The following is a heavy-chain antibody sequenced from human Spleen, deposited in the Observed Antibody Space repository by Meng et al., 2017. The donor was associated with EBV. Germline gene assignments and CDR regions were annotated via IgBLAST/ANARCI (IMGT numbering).Heavy chain of an antibody. Sequence: VQLAELVAVLQTAGASVKVSSMTSGHTITTHAIHWVPQAPGQRLEWMGWINAANGNTKYSQQFQARLTNTGDTSASTAYMELSGLSSEDTAVYYCARYFCSTISCHLDYWGQGTLVTVSS. CDR2: INAANGNT. J-gene: IGHJ4*02. CDR3: ARYFCSTISCHLDY. D-gene: IGHD2-2*01. V-gene: IGHV1-3*01. CDR1: GHTITTHA.